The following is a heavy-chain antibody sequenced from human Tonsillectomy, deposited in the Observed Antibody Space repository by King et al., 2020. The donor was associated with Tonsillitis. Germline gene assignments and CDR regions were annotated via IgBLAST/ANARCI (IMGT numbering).Heavy chain of an antibody. V-gene: IGHV4-61*01. Sequence: VQLQESGPGLVKPSETLSLTCTVSGGSVSSGSYYWSWIRQPPGKGLEWIGYIYYSGSTNYNPSLKSRVTISADTSKNQFSLKLSSVTAADTAVYYCARGSPTYYDFWSGEGWFDPWGQGTLVTVSS. J-gene: IGHJ5*02. D-gene: IGHD3-3*01. CDR2: IYYSGST. CDR1: GGSVSSGSYY. CDR3: ARGSPTYYDFWSGEGWFDP.